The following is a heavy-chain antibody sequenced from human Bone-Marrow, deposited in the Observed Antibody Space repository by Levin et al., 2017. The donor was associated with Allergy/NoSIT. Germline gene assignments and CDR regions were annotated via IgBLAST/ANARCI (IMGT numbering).Heavy chain of an antibody. CDR2: FDPEEGLT. CDR1: GYNFTEVS. Sequence: ASVTVSCKVDGYNFTEVSMHWVRQAPGKGLEWMGGFDPEEGLTIYAQNLQGRVTMTEDTTTDTAYMELSSLRADDTAVYFCARGVMVRIGGVIASFALDVWGEGTTVTVSS. J-gene: IGHJ6*04. CDR3: ARGVMVRIGGVIASFALDV. V-gene: IGHV1-24*01. D-gene: IGHD3-16*01.